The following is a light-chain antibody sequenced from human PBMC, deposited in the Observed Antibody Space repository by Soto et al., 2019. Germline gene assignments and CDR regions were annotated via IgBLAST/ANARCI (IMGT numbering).Light chain of an antibody. Sequence: DIQMTQSPSTLSASVGDRATITCRASQSISSWLAWYQQKPGKAPKLLIYKASSLASGVPSRFSGSGSGTEFTLTISSLQPDDFATYYCQQYNSYSYTFGQGTKLEIK. CDR3: QQYNSYSYT. V-gene: IGKV1-5*03. CDR1: QSISSW. CDR2: KAS. J-gene: IGKJ2*01.